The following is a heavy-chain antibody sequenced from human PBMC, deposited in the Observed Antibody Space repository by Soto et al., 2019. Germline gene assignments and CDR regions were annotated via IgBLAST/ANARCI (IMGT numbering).Heavy chain of an antibody. V-gene: IGHV6-1*01. CDR1: GDSVSSNSVA. J-gene: IGHJ4*02. CDR2: TYYRCKWYN. CDR3: VRDTGSGSGWYGI. D-gene: IGHD6-19*01. Sequence: PSQTLSLTCAISGDSVSSNSVAWNWIRQSPSRGLEWLGRTYYRCKWYNAYSVSVKSRITINPDTSKNQFSLQLKSVTPEDTAVYYCVRDTGSGSGWYGIWGQGTQVTV.